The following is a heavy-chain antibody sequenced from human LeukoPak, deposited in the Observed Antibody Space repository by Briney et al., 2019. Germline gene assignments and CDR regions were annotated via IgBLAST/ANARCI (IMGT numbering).Heavy chain of an antibody. Sequence: PSETLSLTCTVSGGSISSSSYYWGWIRQPPGKGLEWTGSIYYSGSTYYNPSLKSRVTISVDTSKNQFSLKLSSVTAADTAVYYCASTIWFGELFYFDPWGQGTLVTVSS. CDR3: ASTIWFGELFYFDP. CDR2: IYYSGST. D-gene: IGHD3-10*01. J-gene: IGHJ5*02. CDR1: GGSISSSSYY. V-gene: IGHV4-39*01.